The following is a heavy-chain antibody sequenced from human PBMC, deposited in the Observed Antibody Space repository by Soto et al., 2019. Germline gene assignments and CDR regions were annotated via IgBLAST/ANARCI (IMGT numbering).Heavy chain of an antibody. J-gene: IGHJ4*02. D-gene: IGHD6-19*01. CDR2: TRQDGGQS. CDR3: VRDGSTGWDFVS. CDR1: GFTLSSYW. V-gene: IGHV3-7*01. Sequence: EVQLVESGGGLVQPGGSLRLSCEASGFTLSSYWMSWIRQAPGKGLEWVANTRQDGGQSYLVDSVQGRLTISRDNAKNSVYLQMNSPRAEETAVYYGVRDGSTGWDFVSWGSGTLVTGSS.